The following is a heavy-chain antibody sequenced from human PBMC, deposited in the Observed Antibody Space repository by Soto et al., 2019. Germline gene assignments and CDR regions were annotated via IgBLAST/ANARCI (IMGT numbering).Heavy chain of an antibody. CDR1: GFTFSSYA. V-gene: IGHV3-23*01. CDR3: AKTTIDSSGWYVGKFDY. CDR2: ISGSGGST. J-gene: IGHJ4*02. Sequence: GGSLRLSCAASGFTFSSYAMSWVRQAPGKGLEWVSAISGSGGSTYYADSVKGRFTISRDNSKNTLYLQMNSLRAEDTAVYYCAKTTIDSSGWYVGKFDYWGQGTLVTVSS. D-gene: IGHD6-19*01.